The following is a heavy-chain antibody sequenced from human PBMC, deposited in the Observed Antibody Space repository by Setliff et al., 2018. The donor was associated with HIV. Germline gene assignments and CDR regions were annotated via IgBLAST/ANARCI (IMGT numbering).Heavy chain of an antibody. CDR2: INPSGGST. J-gene: IGHJ4*02. CDR1: GGTFTSYY. Sequence: GPSVKVSCKASGGTFTSYYIHWVRQAPGQGLEWMGRINPSGGSTSYAQKFQDRVTMTRDTSTSTVYMEMRSLTSEDTAMYYCARWGRGFGYWGQGTLVTVSS. CDR3: ARWGRGFGY. V-gene: IGHV1-46*01. D-gene: IGHD3-10*01.